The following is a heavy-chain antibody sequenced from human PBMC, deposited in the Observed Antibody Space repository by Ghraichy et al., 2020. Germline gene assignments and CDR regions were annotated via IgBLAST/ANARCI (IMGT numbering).Heavy chain of an antibody. J-gene: IGHJ3*02. CDR3: ARHTRPIVGTTLHAVDM. CDR1: GGSMYSYF. V-gene: IGHV4-59*08. CDR2: IYYSGST. D-gene: IGHD1-26*01. Sequence: ETLSLTCTVSGGSMYSYFWSWIRQPPGKGLEWIGYIYYSGSTNYNPSLKSRLTISIDTSKNQFSLKRNSVTATDTAVYYCARHTRPIVGTTLHAVDMWGQGPMVTVSS.